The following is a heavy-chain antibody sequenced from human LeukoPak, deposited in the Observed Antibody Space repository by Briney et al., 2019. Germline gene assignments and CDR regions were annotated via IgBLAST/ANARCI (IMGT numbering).Heavy chain of an antibody. CDR1: GFTFSSYE. CDR3: ARDVVPYYYYYAMDV. V-gene: IGHV3-48*03. J-gene: IGHJ6*02. CDR2: ISSSGRTI. Sequence: GGSLRLSCAASGFTFSSYEMNWVRQAPGKGLEWISDISSSGRTIYYADSVRGRFTISRDNAKNSLYLQMNRLRAEDTAVYYCARDVVPYYYYYAMDVWGQGTTVTVSS.